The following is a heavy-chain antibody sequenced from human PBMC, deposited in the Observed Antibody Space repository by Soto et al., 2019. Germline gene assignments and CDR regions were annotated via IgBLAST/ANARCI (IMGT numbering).Heavy chain of an antibody. Sequence: QVQLVQPGAEVRKPGASVKVSCKASGDIFTNFDFNWVRQATGQGLEWIGWMRANSGDTGHDQKFQGRVRVKRDNTKSSAYLELSSLRAEDTAVYYCARYIYGQGFQAWGQGTLVFVSS. CDR1: GDIFTNFD. CDR3: ARYIYGQGFQA. V-gene: IGHV1-8*01. D-gene: IGHD3-3*02. J-gene: IGHJ5*02. CDR2: MRANSGDT.